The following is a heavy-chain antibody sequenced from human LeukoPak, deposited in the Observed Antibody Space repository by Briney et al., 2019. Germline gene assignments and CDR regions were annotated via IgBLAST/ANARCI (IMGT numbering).Heavy chain of an antibody. J-gene: IGHJ4*02. D-gene: IGHD6-19*01. CDR3: ASKASSGWYLET. V-gene: IGHV3-74*01. CDR2: INTDGSST. Sequence: GGSLRLSCAASGFTFSSYGMHWVRQAPGKGLVWVSRINTDGSSTYYADSVKGRFTISRDNAKNTLYLQMNSLRAEDTAVYYCASKASSGWYLETWGQGTLVTVSS. CDR1: GFTFSSYG.